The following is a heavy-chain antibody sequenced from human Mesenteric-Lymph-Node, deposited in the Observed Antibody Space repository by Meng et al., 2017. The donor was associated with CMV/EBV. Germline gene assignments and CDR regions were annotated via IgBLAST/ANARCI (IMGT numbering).Heavy chain of an antibody. D-gene: IGHD3-22*01. J-gene: IGHJ5*02. CDR3: ARAGDSSGYYPHWFDP. Sequence: GSLRLSCTVSGGSVSSGSYYWSWIRQPPGKGLEWIGYIYYSVSTNYNPSLKSRVTISVDTSKNQFSLRLSSVTAADTAVYYCARAGDSSGYYPHWFDPWGQGTLVTVSS. CDR2: IYYSVST. V-gene: IGHV4-61*01. CDR1: GGSVSSGSYY.